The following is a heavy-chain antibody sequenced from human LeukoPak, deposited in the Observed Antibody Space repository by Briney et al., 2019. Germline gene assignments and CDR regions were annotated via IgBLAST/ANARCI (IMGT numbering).Heavy chain of an antibody. Sequence: GGSLRLSCAASGFTFSSYSMNWVRQAPGKGLGWVSSISTSSSLISYADSVRGRFSISRDNAQNSLFLQMNSLRAEDTAVYYCARGYGDYGSYWGQGILVTVSS. CDR3: ARGYGDYGSY. V-gene: IGHV3-21*01. D-gene: IGHD4-17*01. CDR2: ISTSSSLI. CDR1: GFTFSSYS. J-gene: IGHJ4*02.